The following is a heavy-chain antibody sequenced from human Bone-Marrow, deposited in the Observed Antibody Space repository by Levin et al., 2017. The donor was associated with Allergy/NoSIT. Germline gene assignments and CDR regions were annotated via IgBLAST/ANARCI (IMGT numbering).Heavy chain of an antibody. Sequence: GGSLRLSCAASGFTFDGSAMHWVRQASGKGLEWVARIRSKVNNYATVYAESVRGRFTIPRDDSKNTAYLQMDSLKTEDTAVYHCTTAPGSDYFYFGMTVWGQGTTVTVSS. J-gene: IGHJ6*02. CDR2: IRSKVNNYAT. CDR3: TTAPGSDYFYFGMTV. V-gene: IGHV3-73*01. CDR1: GFTFDGSA.